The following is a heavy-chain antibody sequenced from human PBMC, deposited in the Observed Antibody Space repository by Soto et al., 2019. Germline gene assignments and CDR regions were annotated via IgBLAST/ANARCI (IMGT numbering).Heavy chain of an antibody. V-gene: IGHV1-69*06. CDR2: IIPIFGTL. J-gene: IGHJ4*02. CDR3: DY. Sequence: ASVKVSCKAFGDTFSSYAISWVRQAPGQGLEWMGGIIPIFGTLSFAQRFQGRVSITADRSTNTAYMELSSLTSDDTAVYYFDYWGQGALVTVSS. CDR1: GDTFSSYA.